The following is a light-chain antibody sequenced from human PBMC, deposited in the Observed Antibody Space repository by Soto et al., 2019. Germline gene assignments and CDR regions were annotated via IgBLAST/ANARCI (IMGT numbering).Light chain of an antibody. J-gene: IGKJ2*01. CDR1: QSVSSN. Sequence: EIVMTQSPVTLSVSPGERAALSCRASQSVSSNFAWYQQRPGQAPRLLIYGASTRATGIPARFSGSGSATEFTLTISSLQSEDFAVYYCQQYNNWPYTVGQGTKLEIK. CDR2: GAS. V-gene: IGKV3-15*01. CDR3: QQYNNWPYT.